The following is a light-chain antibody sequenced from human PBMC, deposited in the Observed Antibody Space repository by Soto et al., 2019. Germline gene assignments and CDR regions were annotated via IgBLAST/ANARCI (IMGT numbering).Light chain of an antibody. J-gene: IGLJ2*01. CDR2: DVS. CDR1: SSDIGGYNY. Sequence: QSALTQPASVSGSPGQSITISCTGTSSDIGGYNYVSWYQQHPGKAPKLMIYDVSDRPSGVSNRFSGSKSGNTASLTISGLQAEDEAVYYCASYASSNTVLFGGGTQLTVL. V-gene: IGLV2-14*03. CDR3: ASYASSNTVL.